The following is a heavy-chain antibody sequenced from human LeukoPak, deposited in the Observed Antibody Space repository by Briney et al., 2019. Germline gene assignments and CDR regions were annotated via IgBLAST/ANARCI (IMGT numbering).Heavy chain of an antibody. D-gene: IGHD1-1*01. V-gene: IGHV4-59*08. CDR2: IYYRGST. J-gene: IGHJ4*02. Sequence: SETLSLTCTVSGGSISSYYWSWIRQPPGKGLEWIAYIYYRGSTNYNPSLKSRVTISVDTSKNQFSLKLSSVTAADTAMYYCARRTTGTGPFDYWGQGTLVTVSS. CDR1: GGSISSYY. CDR3: ARRTTGTGPFDY.